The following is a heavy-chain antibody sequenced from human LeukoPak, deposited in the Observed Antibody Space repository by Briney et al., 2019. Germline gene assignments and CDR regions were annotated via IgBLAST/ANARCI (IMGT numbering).Heavy chain of an antibody. D-gene: IGHD3/OR15-3a*01. CDR2: VSHDGTT. J-gene: IGHJ5*02. CDR1: GDSVTTYY. V-gene: IGHV4-59*08. Sequence: SETLSLTCSVSGDSVTTYYWSWIRQATGKGLEWIGYVSHDGTTNYTPSLRSRVIMSVDTANNTISLRLTSVTAADTAIYYCARLDCYDVVGFYNHWGRGTQVTVS. CDR3: ARLDCYDVVGFYNH.